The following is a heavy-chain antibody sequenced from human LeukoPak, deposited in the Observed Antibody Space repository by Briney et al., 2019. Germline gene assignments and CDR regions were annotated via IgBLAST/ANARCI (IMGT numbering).Heavy chain of an antibody. CDR1: GDSIRRGFY. CDR2: MFHSGST. CDR3: AREAARPSFAY. Sequence: SETLSLTCTVSGDSIRRGFYWGWIRQPPGRGLEWIGSMFHSGSTYLNPSLRSRISISVDTSKNQFYLTLSSVSAADTAMYYCAREAARPSFAYWGQGSLVTVSS. D-gene: IGHD6-6*01. V-gene: IGHV4-38-2*02. J-gene: IGHJ4*02.